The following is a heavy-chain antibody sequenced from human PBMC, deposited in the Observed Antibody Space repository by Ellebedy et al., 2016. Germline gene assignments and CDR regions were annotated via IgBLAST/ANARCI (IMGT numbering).Heavy chain of an antibody. J-gene: IGHJ4*02. CDR3: ARLESSALWTTHAS. D-gene: IGHD3-10*01. V-gene: IGHV4-34*01. CDR2: INHSGST. Sequence: SETLSLTCAVYGGSFSGYYWNWIRQSPGKGLEWIGEINHSGSTNYNPSLKSRVTISVDTSKNQFSLKLSSVTAADTAVYYCARLESSALWTTHASWGQGTLVTVSS. CDR1: GGSFSGYY.